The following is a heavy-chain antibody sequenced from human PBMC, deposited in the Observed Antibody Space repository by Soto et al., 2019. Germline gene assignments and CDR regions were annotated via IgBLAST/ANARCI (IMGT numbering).Heavy chain of an antibody. CDR2: ISYDGTNK. J-gene: IGHJ1*01. D-gene: IGHD1-26*01. Sequence: QVQLVESGGGVVQPGRSLRLSCAASGFTFNSYGMHWVRQAPGKGLEWVAVISYDGTNKYYADSVKGRFTISRDNSKNALYLQMNSLRAEDTDVYYWATDAPGGSLEYFQHWGQGTLVTVSS. CDR3: ATDAPGGSLEYFQH. V-gene: IGHV3-30*03. CDR1: GFTFNSYG.